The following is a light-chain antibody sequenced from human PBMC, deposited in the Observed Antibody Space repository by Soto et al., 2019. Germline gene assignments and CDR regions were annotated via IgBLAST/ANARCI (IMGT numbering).Light chain of an antibody. CDR1: RIGTES. J-gene: IGLJ2*01. V-gene: IGLV3-21*02. CDR2: DDS. CDR3: QVWDTTINHVL. Sequence: SYELTLPPSVSVAPGQTARITCGGHRIGTESVHWYQQKPGQAPVLVVYDDSDRPSGIPERFSGSNSGNTATLTLSRVEAGDEADYYCQVWDTTINHVLFGGGTKVTVL.